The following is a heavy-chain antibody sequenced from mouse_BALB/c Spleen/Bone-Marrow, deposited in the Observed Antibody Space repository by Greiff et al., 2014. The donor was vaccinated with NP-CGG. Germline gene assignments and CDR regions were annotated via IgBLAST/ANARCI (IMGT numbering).Heavy chain of an antibody. CDR3: VPYYYGSSQFAY. D-gene: IGHD1-1*01. V-gene: IGHV14-3*02. Sequence: VQLQQSGAELVKPGASVKLSCTASGFNIKDTYMHWVKQRPEQGLEWIGRIDPANGNTKYDPKFQGKATITADTSSNTAYLQLSILTSEDTAVYYCVPYYYGSSQFAYWGQGTLVTVSS. CDR2: IDPANGNT. CDR1: GFNIKDTY. J-gene: IGHJ3*01.